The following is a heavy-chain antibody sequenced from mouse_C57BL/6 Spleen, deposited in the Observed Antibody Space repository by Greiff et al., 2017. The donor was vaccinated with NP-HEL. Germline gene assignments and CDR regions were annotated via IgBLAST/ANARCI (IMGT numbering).Heavy chain of an antibody. V-gene: IGHV1-49*01. CDR2: FTMISDAT. CDR3: ARKGADSSGYHYAMDY. D-gene: IGHD3-2*02. CDR1: YFAFMASA. J-gene: IGHJ4*01. Sequence: LQQSGAELVRPGSSVKLSCKDSYFAFMASAMHWVKQRPGHGLEWIGSFTMISDATEYSENFKGKATLTANKSSSTAYTELSSLTSQDSAVYFGARKGADSSGYHYAMDYWGQGTSVTVSS.